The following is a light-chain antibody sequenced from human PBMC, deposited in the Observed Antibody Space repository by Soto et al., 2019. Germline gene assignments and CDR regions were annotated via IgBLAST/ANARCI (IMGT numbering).Light chain of an antibody. J-gene: IGKJ1*01. V-gene: IGKV1-39*01. CDR1: QSISNH. CDR2: AAS. Sequence: DIQMTQSPSSLSASVEDRVIITCRASQSISNHLNWYQQKPGKAPKLLIFAASSLQSGVPSRFSGSRSGPDFTLTISSLQPEEFATYYCQQSYRSPPTFGQGTKVESK. CDR3: QQSYRSPPT.